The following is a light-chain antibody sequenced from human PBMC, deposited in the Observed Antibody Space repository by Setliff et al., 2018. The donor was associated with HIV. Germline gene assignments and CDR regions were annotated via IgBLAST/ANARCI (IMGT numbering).Light chain of an antibody. CDR3: SSYTSIITFV. Sequence: QSALTQPTSVSGSPGQSVTISCTGTSSDVGNYNRVSWCQQPPGAAPKLIIYEVSNRPSGVPDRFSGSKSGNTASLTISGLQAEYEALYFCSSYTSIITFVFGTGTKGTVL. J-gene: IGLJ1*01. V-gene: IGLV2-18*02. CDR2: EVS. CDR1: SSDVGNYNR.